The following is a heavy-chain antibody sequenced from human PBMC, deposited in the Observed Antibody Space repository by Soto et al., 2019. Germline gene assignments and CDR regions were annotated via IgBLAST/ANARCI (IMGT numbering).Heavy chain of an antibody. V-gene: IGHV3-30*18. CDR1: GFTFSSYG. Sequence: QVQLVESGGGVVQPGRSLRLSCAASGFTFSSYGMHWVRQAPGKGLEWVAVISYDGSNKYYADSVKGRFTISRDNSKNTLYLQMNSLRAEDTAVYYCAKDHWELLMYYFDYWGQGTLVTVSS. D-gene: IGHD1-26*01. CDR3: AKDHWELLMYYFDY. CDR2: ISYDGSNK. J-gene: IGHJ4*02.